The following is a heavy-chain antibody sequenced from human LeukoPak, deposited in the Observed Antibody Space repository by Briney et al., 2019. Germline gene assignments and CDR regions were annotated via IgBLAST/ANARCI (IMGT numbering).Heavy chain of an antibody. V-gene: IGHV4-59*08. D-gene: IGHD5-12*01. J-gene: IGHJ4*02. Sequence: SETLSLTCSVSGGSISSYYWSWIRQPPGKGLEWIGYIYDSGSTNYKSPLKSRVTMSGDTSKNQFSLKLSSVTAADTAVYYCARHAESGYDRFDHWGQGTLVTVSS. CDR2: IYDSGST. CDR1: GGSISSYY. CDR3: ARHAESGYDRFDH.